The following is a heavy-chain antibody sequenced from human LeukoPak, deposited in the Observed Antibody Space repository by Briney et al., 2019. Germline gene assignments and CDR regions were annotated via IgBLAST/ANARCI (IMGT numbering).Heavy chain of an antibody. V-gene: IGHV1-18*01. D-gene: IGHD2-2*01. CDR2: ISAYNGNT. Sequence: ASVKVSCTASGYTFTTYGISWVRQAPGQGLEWMGWISAYNGNTNYAQKLQGRVTMTTDTSTSTAYMELRSLRSDDTAVYYCARDWSYCSSTSCRNLSWFDPWGQGTLVTVSS. CDR3: ARDWSYCSSTSCRNLSWFDP. J-gene: IGHJ5*02. CDR1: GYTFTTYG.